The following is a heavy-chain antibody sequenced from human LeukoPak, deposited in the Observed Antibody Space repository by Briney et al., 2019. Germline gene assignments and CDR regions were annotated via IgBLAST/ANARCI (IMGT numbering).Heavy chain of an antibody. Sequence: ESGGSLRLSCTASGFTFSSYLMHWIRQAPGKGLVWVSHIKSDGSGINYADSVNGRFTISRDNAKNTLYLQMNSLRAEDTALYYCTSGSYYDDYWGQGTLVTVSS. CDR1: GFTFSSYL. J-gene: IGHJ4*02. CDR3: TSGSYYDDY. CDR2: IKSDGSGI. V-gene: IGHV3-74*01. D-gene: IGHD3-10*01.